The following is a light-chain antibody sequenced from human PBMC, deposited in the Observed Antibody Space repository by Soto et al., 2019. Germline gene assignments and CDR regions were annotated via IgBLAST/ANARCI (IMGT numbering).Light chain of an antibody. CDR1: QALSNY. CDR2: SAS. V-gene: IGKV1-9*01. Sequence: DIQLTQSPSFLYASVGDTVTITCRASQALSNYLAWYQQKPGKAPDLLIYSASTLQSGVPSRFSGSGSETEFSLTIRALQPEDFATYYCQQLSRYPLTFGGGTKV. J-gene: IGKJ4*01. CDR3: QQLSRYPLT.